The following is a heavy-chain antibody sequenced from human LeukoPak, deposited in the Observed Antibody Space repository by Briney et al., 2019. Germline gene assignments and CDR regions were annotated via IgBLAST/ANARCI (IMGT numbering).Heavy chain of an antibody. CDR2: IWYDGSNK. J-gene: IGHJ4*02. D-gene: IGHD6-6*01. V-gene: IGHV3-33*06. Sequence: GRSLRLACAASGFTFRSYGMHWVRQAPGKGLEWVAVIWYDGSNKYYADSVKGRFTISRDNSKNTLYLQMNSLRAEDTAVYYCAKGSDYWGQGTLVTVSS. CDR3: AKGSDY. CDR1: GFTFRSYG.